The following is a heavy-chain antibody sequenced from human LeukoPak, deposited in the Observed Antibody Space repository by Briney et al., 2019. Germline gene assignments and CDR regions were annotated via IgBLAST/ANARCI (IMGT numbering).Heavy chain of an antibody. V-gene: IGHV3-7*01. Sequence: GGSLRLSCAASGFTFSRYWMTWVRQAPGKGLEWVANIKEDGSDKNYVDSVKGRSTISRDNAGDSLYLQMNSLRAEDTALYYCARYYYNDNGYSEDAFDIWGQGTMVTVSS. CDR2: IKEDGSDK. J-gene: IGHJ3*02. CDR3: ARYYYNDNGYSEDAFDI. CDR1: GFTFSRYW. D-gene: IGHD3-22*01.